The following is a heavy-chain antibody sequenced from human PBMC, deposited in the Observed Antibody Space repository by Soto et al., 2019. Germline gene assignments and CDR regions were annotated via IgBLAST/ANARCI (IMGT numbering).Heavy chain of an antibody. CDR3: ARTARSGVTIDY. CDR2: IYYSGST. D-gene: IGHD2-15*01. J-gene: IGHJ4*02. V-gene: IGHV4-59*01. Sequence: SETLSLTCTVSGGSISSYYWSWIRQPPGKGLEWIGYIYYSGSTNYNPSLKSRVTISVDTSKNQFSLKLSSVTAADTAVYYCARTARSGVTIDYWGQGTLVTVSS. CDR1: GGSISSYY.